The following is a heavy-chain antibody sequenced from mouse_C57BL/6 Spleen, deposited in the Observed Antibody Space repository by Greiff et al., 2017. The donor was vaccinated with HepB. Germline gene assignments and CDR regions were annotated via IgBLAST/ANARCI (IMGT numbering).Heavy chain of an antibody. J-gene: IGHJ2*01. CDR3: ARDSGTVVATGYFDY. Sequence: QVQLQQSGPELVKPGASVKISCKASGYAFSSSWMNWVKQRPGKGLEWIGRIYPGDGDTNYNGKFKGKATLTADKSSSTAYMQLSSLTSEDSAVYFCARDSGTVVATGYFDYWGQGTTLTVSS. V-gene: IGHV1-82*01. CDR2: IYPGDGDT. CDR1: GYAFSSSW. D-gene: IGHD1-1*01.